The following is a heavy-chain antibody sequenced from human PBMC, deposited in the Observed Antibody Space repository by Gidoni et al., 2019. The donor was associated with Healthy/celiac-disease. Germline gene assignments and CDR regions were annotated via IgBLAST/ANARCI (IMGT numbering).Heavy chain of an antibody. CDR3: ARRLGGASFDI. CDR2: IIPILGIA. CDR1: GGTFSSYT. V-gene: IGHV1-69*02. J-gene: IGHJ3*02. Sequence: QVQLVQSGAEVKKPGSSVKVSCKASGGTFSSYTISWVRQAPGQGLEWMGRIIPILGIANYAQKFQGRVTITADRSTSTAYMELSSLRSEDTAVYYCARRLGGASFDIWGQGTMVTVSS. D-gene: IGHD6-25*01.